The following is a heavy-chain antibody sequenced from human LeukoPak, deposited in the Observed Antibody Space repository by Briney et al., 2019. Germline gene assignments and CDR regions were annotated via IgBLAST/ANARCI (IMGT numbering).Heavy chain of an antibody. CDR3: ALMIVVPDAFDI. CDR1: GGSFSGYY. J-gene: IGHJ3*02. V-gene: IGHV4-34*01. Sequence: SETLSLTCAVYGGSFSGYYWSWIRQPPGKGLEWIGEINHSGSTNYNPSLKSRVTISVDTSKNQFSLKLSSVTAADTAVYYCALMIVVPDAFDIWGQGTMVTVSS. CDR2: INHSGST. D-gene: IGHD3-22*01.